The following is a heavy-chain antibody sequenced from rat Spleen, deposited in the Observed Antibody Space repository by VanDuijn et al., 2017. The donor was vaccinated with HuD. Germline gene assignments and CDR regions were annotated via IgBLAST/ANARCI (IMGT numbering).Heavy chain of an antibody. Sequence: EVLLQESGPGLVKPSQSLSLTCSVTGFSITNSFRWNWIRKFPGNKLEWMGYIDSAGSTNYNPSLKSRISITRDTSKNQFFLQVNSVTTEDTATYYCGRDNNYKAYWGQGVMVTVSS. J-gene: IGHJ2*01. CDR3: GRDNNYKAY. D-gene: IGHD1-10*01. V-gene: IGHV3-3*01. CDR1: GFSITNSFR. CDR2: IDSAGST.